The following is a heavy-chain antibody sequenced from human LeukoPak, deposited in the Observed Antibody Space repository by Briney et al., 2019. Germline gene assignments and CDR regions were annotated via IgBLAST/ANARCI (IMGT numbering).Heavy chain of an antibody. CDR1: GGSISSSSYY. V-gene: IGHV4-39*07. D-gene: IGHD5-24*01. Sequence: PSETLSLTCTVSGGSISSSSYYWGWIRQPPGKGLEWIGSIYYSGSTYYNPSLKSRVTISVDTSKNQFSLKLTSVTAADTAMYYCARAGVMSTIGRFDYWGQGTLVTVSS. CDR3: ARAGVMSTIGRFDY. J-gene: IGHJ4*02. CDR2: IYYSGST.